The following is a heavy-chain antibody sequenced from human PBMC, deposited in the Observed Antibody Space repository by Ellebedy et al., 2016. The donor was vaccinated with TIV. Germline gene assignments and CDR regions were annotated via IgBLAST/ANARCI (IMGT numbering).Heavy chain of an antibody. V-gene: IGHV3-30*02. J-gene: IGHJ4*02. CDR1: GFSFSTYG. Sequence: GESLKISCVASGFSFSTYGMHWVHQAPGKGLEWVAFKRFDGRMEYNGDSVKGRFIISRDVSKNTLYLQMNRLRAEDTAMYYCTRETNSPPGAVAGTGFDCWGQGTLVIVSS. CDR3: TRETNSPPGAVAGTGFDC. D-gene: IGHD6-19*01. CDR2: KRFDGRME.